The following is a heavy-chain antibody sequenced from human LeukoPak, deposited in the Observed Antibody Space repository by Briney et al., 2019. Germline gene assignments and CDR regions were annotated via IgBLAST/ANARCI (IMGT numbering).Heavy chain of an antibody. J-gene: IGHJ2*01. CDR1: GFSFSAYS. CDR2: IGSSKSQI. Sequence: GGSLRLSCAASGFSFSAYSMNWVRQTPGRGLEWVSAIGSSKSQIWYADSVKGRFTISRDNAKNSLYLQMNSLRAEDTAVYYCARRYSSGSLETYFDLWGRGTLVTVSS. CDR3: ARRYSSGSLETYFDL. V-gene: IGHV3-21*01. D-gene: IGHD6-25*01.